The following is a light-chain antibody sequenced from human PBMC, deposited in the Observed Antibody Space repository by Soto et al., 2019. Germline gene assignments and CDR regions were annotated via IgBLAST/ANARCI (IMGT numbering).Light chain of an antibody. CDR1: SSDVGAYIY. Sequence: QSALTQPRSVSGSPGQTVPFSCTGTSSDVGAYIYVSWYQQHPGKAPKLIIYDVIKRPSGVPDRFSGSKSGNTASLTISGLQAEDEADYYCCSYAGSYTHVFGTGTKVTGL. V-gene: IGLV2-11*01. J-gene: IGLJ1*01. CDR3: CSYAGSYTHV. CDR2: DVI.